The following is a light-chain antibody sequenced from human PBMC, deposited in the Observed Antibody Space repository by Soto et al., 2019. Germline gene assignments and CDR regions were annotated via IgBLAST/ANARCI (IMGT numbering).Light chain of an antibody. CDR2: SNN. CDR1: SSNIGSKT. Sequence: QSVLTQPPSASGTPGQRVTISCSGSSSNIGSKTVNWYQQLPGTAPKLLIYSNNQRPSGVPDRFSGSKSGTSASLASSGLQSEDEADYHCAAWDDSLNGVVFGGGTKLTVL. V-gene: IGLV1-44*01. CDR3: AAWDDSLNGVV. J-gene: IGLJ2*01.